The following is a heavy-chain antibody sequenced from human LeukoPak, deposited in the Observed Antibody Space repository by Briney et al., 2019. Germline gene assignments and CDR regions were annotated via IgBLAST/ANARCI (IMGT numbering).Heavy chain of an antibody. D-gene: IGHD5-12*01. CDR2: VYHSGSI. CDR1: GGSISSYS. J-gene: IGHJ4*02. CDR3: VSSYGGYVLDY. V-gene: IGHV4-59*01. Sequence: SETLSLTCTVSGGSISSYSWNWVRQSPGKGLEWVGRVYHSGSINYNPSLKRRVTISVHTSKNQFSLNLSSVTAADTAVYYCVSSYGGYVLDYWGQGTLVIVSS.